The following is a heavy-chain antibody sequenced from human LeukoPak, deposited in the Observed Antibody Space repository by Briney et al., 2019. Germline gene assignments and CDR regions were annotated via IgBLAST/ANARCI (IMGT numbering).Heavy chain of an antibody. CDR3: AREIVATISDYFDY. J-gene: IGHJ4*02. CDR2: ISSSGSTI. V-gene: IGHV3-48*03. CDR1: GFTFSSYE. D-gene: IGHD5-12*01. Sequence: GGSLRLSCAASGFTFSSYEMNWVRQAPGKGLEWVSYISSSGSTIYYADSVKGRFTISRDNAKNSLYLQMNSLRAEDTAVYYCAREIVATISDYFDYWGQGTLVTVSS.